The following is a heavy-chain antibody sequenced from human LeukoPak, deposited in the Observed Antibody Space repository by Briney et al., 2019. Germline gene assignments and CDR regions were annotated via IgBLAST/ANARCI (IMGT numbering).Heavy chain of an antibody. CDR1: GYTFTGYY. V-gene: IGHV1-2*06. CDR3: ARQGYSSSWYRDFDY. J-gene: IGHJ4*02. Sequence: GASVKVSCKASGYTFTGYYMHWVRQAPGQGLEWMGRINPNSGGTNYAQKFQGRVTMTRDTSISTAYMELSRLRSDDTAVCYCARQGYSSSWYRDFDYWGQGTLVTVSS. D-gene: IGHD6-13*01. CDR2: INPNSGGT.